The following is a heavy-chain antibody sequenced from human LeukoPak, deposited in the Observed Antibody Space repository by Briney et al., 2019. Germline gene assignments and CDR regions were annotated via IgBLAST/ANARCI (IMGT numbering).Heavy chain of an antibody. CDR2: IYYSGST. J-gene: IGHJ3*02. Sequence: PSETLSLTCTVSGGSISSGGYYWSWIRQHPGKGLEWIGYIYYSGSTYYNPSLKSRVTISVDTSKNQFSLKLSSVTAADTAVYYCARESEDIVVVPAVNTNHAFDIWGQGTMVTVSS. CDR1: GGSISSGGYY. CDR3: ARESEDIVVVPAVNTNHAFDI. D-gene: IGHD2-2*01. V-gene: IGHV4-31*03.